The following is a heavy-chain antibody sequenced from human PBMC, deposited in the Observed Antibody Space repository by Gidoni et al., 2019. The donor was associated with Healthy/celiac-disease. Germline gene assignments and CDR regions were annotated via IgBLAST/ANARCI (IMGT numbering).Heavy chain of an antibody. CDR2: ISSSSSTI. Sequence: EVQLVESGGGLVQPGGSLRLSCAASGFTFSSYSMNWVRQAPGKGLEWVSYISSSSSTIYYADSVKGRFTISRDNAKNSLYLQMNSLRAEDTAVYYCAREFDGSGRYGHDYWGQGTLVTVSS. CDR1: GFTFSSYS. J-gene: IGHJ4*02. CDR3: AREFDGSGRYGHDY. V-gene: IGHV3-48*01. D-gene: IGHD3-10*01.